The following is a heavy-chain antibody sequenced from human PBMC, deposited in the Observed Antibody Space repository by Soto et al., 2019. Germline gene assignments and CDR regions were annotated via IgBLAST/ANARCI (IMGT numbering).Heavy chain of an antibody. J-gene: IGHJ6*02. CDR2: INSDGSST. V-gene: IGHV3-74*01. Sequence: EVQLVESGGGLVQPGGSLRLSCAASGFTFSSYWMHWVRQAPGKGLVWVSRINSDGSSTSYADSVKGRFTISRDNXXNTLYLQMNSRRAEDTAVYYCARASGYYYYYGMDVWGQGTTVTVSS. CDR1: GFTFSSYW. CDR3: ARASGYYYYYGMDV.